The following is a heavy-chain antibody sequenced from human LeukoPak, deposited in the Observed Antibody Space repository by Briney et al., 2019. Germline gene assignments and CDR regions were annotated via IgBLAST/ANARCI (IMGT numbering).Heavy chain of an antibody. CDR1: GFTFSDSW. CDR2: INSDGINT. D-gene: IGHD3-22*01. V-gene: IGHV3-74*01. CDR3: ARDLGQYYDTSDNWFDP. J-gene: IGHJ5*02. Sequence: GGSLRLSCAVSGFTFSDSWMHWVRQAPGKGLVWVSRINSDGINTSYADSVKGRFTISRDNAKNTLNLQMNSLRAEDTAVYYCARDLGQYYDTSDNWFDPWGQGTLVTVSS.